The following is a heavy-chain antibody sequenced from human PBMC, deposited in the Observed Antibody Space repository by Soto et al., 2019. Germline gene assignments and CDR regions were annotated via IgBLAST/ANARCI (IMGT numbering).Heavy chain of an antibody. V-gene: IGHV3-30-3*01. Sequence: QVQLVESGGGVVQPGRSLRLSCAASGFTFSSYAMHWVRQAPGKGLGWVAVISYDGSNKYYADSVKGRFTISRDNSKNTLYLQMNSMRAEDTDVYYCATPLWRDDYNWGYFDLWGRGTLVTVSS. CDR2: ISYDGSNK. CDR1: GFTFSSYA. CDR3: ATPLWRDDYNWGYFDL. D-gene: IGHD4-4*01. J-gene: IGHJ2*01.